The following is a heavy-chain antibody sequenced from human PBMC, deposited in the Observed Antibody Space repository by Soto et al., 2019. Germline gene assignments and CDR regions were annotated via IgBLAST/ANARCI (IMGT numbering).Heavy chain of an antibody. D-gene: IGHD2-21*02. CDR3: ARDICWGGDCYGSGYGMDV. V-gene: IGHV3-30-3*01. Sequence: ESGGGVVQPGRSLRLSCAASGFTFSSYAMHWVRQAPGKGLEWVAVISYDGSNKYYADSVKGRFTISRDNSKNTLYLQMNSLRAEDTAVYYCARDICWGGDCYGSGYGMDVWGQGTTVTVSS. CDR1: GFTFSSYA. J-gene: IGHJ6*02. CDR2: ISYDGSNK.